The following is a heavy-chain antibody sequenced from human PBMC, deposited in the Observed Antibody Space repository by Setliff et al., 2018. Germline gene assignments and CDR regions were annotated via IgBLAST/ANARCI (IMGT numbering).Heavy chain of an antibody. Sequence: SVKVSCKASGGTFSNYCISWVRQAPGQGLEWMGGIMPKFGTPNRSQKVQGRVTITADESASTAYMALSGLTSEDTALYYCASHFLTVINYYYYMDVWGKGTTVTVAS. CDR2: IMPKFGTP. D-gene: IGHD3-10*01. V-gene: IGHV1-69*13. CDR1: GGTFSNYC. J-gene: IGHJ6*03. CDR3: ASHFLTVINYYYYMDV.